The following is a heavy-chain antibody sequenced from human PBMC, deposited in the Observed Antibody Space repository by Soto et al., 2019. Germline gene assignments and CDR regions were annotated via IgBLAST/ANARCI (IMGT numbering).Heavy chain of an antibody. J-gene: IGHJ3*02. CDR2: IYYSGST. D-gene: IGHD1-1*01. V-gene: IGHV4-31*03. CDR3: ARVNPNWSDAFDI. CDR1: GGSISSGGYY. Sequence: SETLSLTCTVSGGSISSGGYYWSWIRQHPGKGLEWIGYIYYSGSTYYNPSLKSRVTISVDTSKNQFSLKLSSVTAADTAVYYCARVNPNWSDAFDIWGQGPMVTVSS.